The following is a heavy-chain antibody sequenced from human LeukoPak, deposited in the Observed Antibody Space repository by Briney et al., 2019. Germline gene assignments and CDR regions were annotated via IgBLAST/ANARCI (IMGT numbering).Heavy chain of an antibody. V-gene: IGHV3-23*01. J-gene: IGHJ4*02. CDR3: AKGPLLWN. CDR2: ITGSGGST. CDR1: GSIFGSYT. D-gene: IGHD2/OR15-2a*01. Sequence: GGSLRLSCAASGSIFGSYTMNWVRQAPGRGLEWVSGITGSGGSTYYADSVKGRFSISRDNSKNTLYVQMDSLRAEDTAVYYCAKGPLLWNWGQGTLVTVSS.